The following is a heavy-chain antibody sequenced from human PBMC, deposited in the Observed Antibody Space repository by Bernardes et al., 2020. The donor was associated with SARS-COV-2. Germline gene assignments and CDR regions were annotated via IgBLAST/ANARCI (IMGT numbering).Heavy chain of an antibody. CDR3: AGSSSWPLGFDY. CDR2: IYSGGST. CDR1: GFTVSSNY. J-gene: IGHJ4*02. Sequence: VGSLRLSCAASGFTVSSNYMSWVRQAPGKGLEWVSVIYSGGSTYYADSVKGRFTISRDNSKNTLYLQMNSLRAEDTAVYYCAGSSSWPLGFDYWGQGTLVTVSS. V-gene: IGHV3-53*01. D-gene: IGHD6-13*01.